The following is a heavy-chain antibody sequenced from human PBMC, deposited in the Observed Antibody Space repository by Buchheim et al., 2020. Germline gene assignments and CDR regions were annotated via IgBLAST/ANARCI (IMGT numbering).Heavy chain of an antibody. CDR1: GFSFSTKW. J-gene: IGHJ4*02. CDR2: TAPDGTEK. CDR3: ARDEI. V-gene: IGHV3-7*01. Sequence: EVQLVESGGGLVQPGGSLRLSCAASGFSFSTKWMSWVRQAPGRGLEWVANTAPDGTEKYYVDSVKGRFTISRDNTEDSLYLQMSGLRFEDTAVYYCARDEIWGQGTL.